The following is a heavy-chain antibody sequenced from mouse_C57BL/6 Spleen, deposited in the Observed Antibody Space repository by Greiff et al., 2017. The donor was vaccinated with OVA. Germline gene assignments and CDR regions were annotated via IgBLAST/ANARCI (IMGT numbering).Heavy chain of an antibody. CDR2: IDPSDSET. J-gene: IGHJ3*01. CDR3: ARWDEYDDWFAY. D-gene: IGHD2-4*01. V-gene: IGHV1-52*01. CDR1: GYTFTSYW. Sequence: VQLQQPGAELVRPGSSVKLSCKASGYTFTSYWMHWVKQRPIQGLEWIGDIDPSDSETHYNQKFKDKATLTVDKSSSTAYMQLSSLTSEDSAVYDCARWDEYDDWFAYWGQGTLVTVSA.